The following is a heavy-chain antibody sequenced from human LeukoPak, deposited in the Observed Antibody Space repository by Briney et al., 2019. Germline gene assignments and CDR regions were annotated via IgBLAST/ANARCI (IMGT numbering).Heavy chain of an antibody. CDR1: GYTFTNYG. J-gene: IGHJ4*02. D-gene: IGHD2-2*02. Sequence: ASVKVSCKASGYTFTNYGISWVRQAPGQGLDWMGWISAYNGNTNYAQKFQGRVTMPTDTYTSTGYMELRSLRSDDTAVYYCARVCSSASCYNNYWGQGTLVAVSS. CDR3: ARVCSSASCYNNY. CDR2: ISAYNGNT. V-gene: IGHV1-18*01.